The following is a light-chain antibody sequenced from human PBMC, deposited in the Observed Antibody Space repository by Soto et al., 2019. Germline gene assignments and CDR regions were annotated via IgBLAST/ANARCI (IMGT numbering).Light chain of an antibody. CDR2: DVS. CDR1: SSDVGGYNY. Sequence: QSALTQPASVSGSPGQSITISCTGTSSDVGGYNYVSWYQQHPGKAPKLMIYDVSNRPSGVSNRFSGSKSGNTASLTISGLQGEDEADYSCSSYTSSVVFGGGTKLTVL. V-gene: IGLV2-14*01. CDR3: SSYTSSVV. J-gene: IGLJ2*01.